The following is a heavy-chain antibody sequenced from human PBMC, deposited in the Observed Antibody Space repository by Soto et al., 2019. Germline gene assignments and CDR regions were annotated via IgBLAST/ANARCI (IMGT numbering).Heavy chain of an antibody. V-gene: IGHV4-59*12. J-gene: IGHJ4*02. CDR1: GGSISSYY. Sequence: SEALSLTCTVSGGSISSYYWSWIRQPPGKGLEWIAYIYYSGSTNYNPSLKSRVTISVDTSKNQFSLKLSSVTAADTAVYYCGRVHDYWGQGILVTVSS. CDR2: IYYSGST. CDR3: GRVHDY.